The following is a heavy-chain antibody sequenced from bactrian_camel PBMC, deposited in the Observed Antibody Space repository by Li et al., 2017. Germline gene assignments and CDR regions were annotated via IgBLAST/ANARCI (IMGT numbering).Heavy chain of an antibody. CDR3: AAENPALQFVRQPSGCGPRSEMQF. Sequence: HVQLVESGGGSVQPGGSLRLSCTASAYTPCMAWFRQAPGKEREGVATVGTFASSRYADSVQGRFTISKDNTKNTLDLQMNSLKPEATAMYYCAAENPALQFVRQPSGCGPRSEMQFWGQGTQVTVS. J-gene: IGHJ4*01. V-gene: IGHV3S53*01. CDR1: AYTPC. D-gene: IGHD1*01. CDR2: VGTFASS.